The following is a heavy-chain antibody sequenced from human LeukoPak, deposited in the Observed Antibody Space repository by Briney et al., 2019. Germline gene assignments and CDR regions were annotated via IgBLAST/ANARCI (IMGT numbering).Heavy chain of an antibody. CDR3: ARSAHYYYDSASYGAAFDV. Sequence: SETLSRTCTVSGGSISSYYWSWIRQPPGKELEWIGNIFYTGSTKSNPSLKSRVTISVDTSKNQFSLKLSSVTAADTAMYYCARSAHYYYDSASYGAAFDVWGQGTMVTVSS. CDR2: IFYTGST. V-gene: IGHV4-59*01. J-gene: IGHJ3*01. CDR1: GGSISSYY. D-gene: IGHD3-22*01.